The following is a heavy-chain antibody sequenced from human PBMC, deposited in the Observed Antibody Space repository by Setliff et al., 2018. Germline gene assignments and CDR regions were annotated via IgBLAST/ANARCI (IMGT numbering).Heavy chain of an antibody. Sequence: GGSLRLSCAASGFTFSSDPMNWVRQVPGKGLEWLSSIRNDGATTSYADSVKGRFTISRDNAKNSLHLQMNSLRAEDTAVYYCARDNNYYDRSGYYSGHDVWGQGILVTVSS. CDR2: IRNDGATT. D-gene: IGHD3-22*01. J-gene: IGHJ4*03. V-gene: IGHV3-48*01. CDR3: ARDNNYYDRSGYYSGHDV. CDR1: GFTFSSDP.